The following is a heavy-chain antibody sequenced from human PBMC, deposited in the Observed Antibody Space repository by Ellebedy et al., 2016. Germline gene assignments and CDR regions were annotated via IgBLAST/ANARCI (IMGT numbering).Heavy chain of an antibody. Sequence: SETLSLTXTVSGGSISSYYWSWIRQPPGKGLEWIGYIYYSGSTNYNPSLKSRVTISVDTSKNQFSLKLSSVTAADTAVYYCARAIYGGNVWYYYGMDVWGQGTTVTVSS. CDR2: IYYSGST. V-gene: IGHV4-59*01. D-gene: IGHD4-23*01. CDR3: ARAIYGGNVWYYYGMDV. J-gene: IGHJ6*02. CDR1: GGSISSYY.